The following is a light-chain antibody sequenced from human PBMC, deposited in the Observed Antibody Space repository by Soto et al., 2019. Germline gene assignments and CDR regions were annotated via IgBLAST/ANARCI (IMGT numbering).Light chain of an antibody. Sequence: DIQLTQSPSFLSASVGDRVTITCRASQGISSYLAWYQQKPGKPPKLLIYDASTLQSGVPSRFSGSGSGTEFTLTISSLQPEDLATYYCQQLNGYVALTFGGGTKVELK. CDR1: QGISSY. V-gene: IGKV1-9*01. CDR3: QQLNGYVALT. J-gene: IGKJ4*01. CDR2: DAS.